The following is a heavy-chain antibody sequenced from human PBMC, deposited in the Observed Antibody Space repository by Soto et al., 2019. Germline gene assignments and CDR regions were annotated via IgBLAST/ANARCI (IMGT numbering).Heavy chain of an antibody. V-gene: IGHV3-23*01. D-gene: IGHD3-10*01. Sequence: EVQLLESGGGLVQPGGSLRLSCAASGFTFSSYAMSWVRQAPGKGLEWVSAISGSGGSTYYADSEKGRFTISRDNSKNTLYLQMNSLRAEDTAVYYCAKAPILNYYGSGSYPSPFDYWGQGTLVTVSS. CDR2: ISGSGGST. J-gene: IGHJ4*02. CDR1: GFTFSSYA. CDR3: AKAPILNYYGSGSYPSPFDY.